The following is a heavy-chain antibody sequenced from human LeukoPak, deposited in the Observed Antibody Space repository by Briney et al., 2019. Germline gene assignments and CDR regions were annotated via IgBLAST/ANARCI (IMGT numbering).Heavy chain of an antibody. CDR2: ISGSGGAT. Sequence: GGSLRLSCAASGFTFSSYAMNWVRQAPGKGLEWVSAISGSGGATYYADSVKGRFTMSRDNSKNTLYLQMNSLRAEDTAVYYCAKGAYYHGSGRYFDYWGHGTLVTVSS. CDR1: GFTFSSYA. D-gene: IGHD3-10*01. J-gene: IGHJ4*01. CDR3: AKGAYYHGSGRYFDY. V-gene: IGHV3-23*01.